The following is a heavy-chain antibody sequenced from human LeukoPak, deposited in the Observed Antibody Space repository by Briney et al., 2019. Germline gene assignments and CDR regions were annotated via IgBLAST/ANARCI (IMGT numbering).Heavy chain of an antibody. CDR3: ASETGDSSGYYFLGAFDI. Sequence: GGSLRLSCAASGFAFGSYWMSWVRQAPGKGLEWVSVIYSGGSTYYADSVKGRFTISRDNSKNTLYLQMNSLRAEDTAVYYCASETGDSSGYYFLGAFDIWGQGTMVTVSS. CDR1: GFAFGSYW. J-gene: IGHJ3*02. CDR2: IYSGGST. D-gene: IGHD3-22*01. V-gene: IGHV3-53*01.